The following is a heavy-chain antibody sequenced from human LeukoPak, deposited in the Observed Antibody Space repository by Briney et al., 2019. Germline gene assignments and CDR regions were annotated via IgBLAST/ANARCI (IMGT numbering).Heavy chain of an antibody. D-gene: IGHD3-3*01. V-gene: IGHV4-34*01. Sequence: SETLSLTCAVYGGSSSGYYWSWIRQPPGKGLEWIGEINHSGSTNYNPSLKSRVTISVDTSKNQFSLKLSPVTAADTAVYYCARGRSYYDFWSGSRPPIPKLRNYFDYWGQGTLVTVSS. CDR2: INHSGST. CDR3: ARGRSYYDFWSGSRPPIPKLRNYFDY. CDR1: GGSSSGYY. J-gene: IGHJ4*02.